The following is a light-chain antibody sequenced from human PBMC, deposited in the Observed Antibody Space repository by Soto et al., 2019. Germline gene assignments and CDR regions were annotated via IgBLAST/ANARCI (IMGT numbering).Light chain of an antibody. CDR2: HAY. V-gene: IGKV1-5*01. J-gene: IGKJ4*01. Sequence: DIQMTQSPSRLSPSVGRRVTLTSRSSQSISSWLAWYQQKPGKAPKLLIYHAYSLESGVPSRFSGSESGAEFTLTISSLQPDDLATYYCQQYSSYPLTFGGGTKVDI. CDR3: QQYSSYPLT. CDR1: QSISSW.